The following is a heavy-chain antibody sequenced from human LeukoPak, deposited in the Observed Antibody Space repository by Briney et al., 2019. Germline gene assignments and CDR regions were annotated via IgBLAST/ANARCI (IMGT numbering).Heavy chain of an antibody. CDR2: INTNTGNP. J-gene: IGHJ3*02. V-gene: IGHV7-4-1*02. Sequence: ASVKVSCKASGYTFTSYAMNWVRQAPGRGLEWMGWINTNTGNPTYAQGFTGRFVFSLDTSVSTAYLQISSLKAEDTAVYYCARGQRITMIVVVPDDAFDIWGQGTMVTVSS. CDR3: ARGQRITMIVVVPDDAFDI. CDR1: GYTFTSYA. D-gene: IGHD3-22*01.